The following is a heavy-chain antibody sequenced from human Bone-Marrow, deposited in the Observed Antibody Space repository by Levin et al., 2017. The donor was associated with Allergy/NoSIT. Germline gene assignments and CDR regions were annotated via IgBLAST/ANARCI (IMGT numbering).Heavy chain of an antibody. CDR2: ISSSSSYI. CDR3: ARGSAEYSSGWYTSEYFDY. Sequence: GGSLRLSCAASGFTFSSYSMNWVRQAPGKGLEWVSSISSSSSYIYYADSVKGRFTISRDNAKNSLYLQMNSLRAEDTAVYYCARGSAEYSSGWYTSEYFDYWGQGTLVTVSS. J-gene: IGHJ4*02. D-gene: IGHD6-19*01. V-gene: IGHV3-21*01. CDR1: GFTFSSYS.